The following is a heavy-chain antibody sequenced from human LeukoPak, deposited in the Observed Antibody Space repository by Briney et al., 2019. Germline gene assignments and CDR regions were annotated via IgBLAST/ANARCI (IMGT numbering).Heavy chain of an antibody. V-gene: IGHV4-30-4*01. CDR1: GGSISSGDYY. CDR2: IFYTGST. D-gene: IGHD3-3*01. Sequence: SETLSLTCTVSGGSISSGDYYWSWIRQPPGKGLEWIGYIFYTGSTYYNPSLKSRVTISVDTSKNQFSLKLSSVTAADTAVYYCAGTYYDFWSGYYTYAFDIWGQGTMVTVSS. J-gene: IGHJ3*02. CDR3: AGTYYDFWSGYYTYAFDI.